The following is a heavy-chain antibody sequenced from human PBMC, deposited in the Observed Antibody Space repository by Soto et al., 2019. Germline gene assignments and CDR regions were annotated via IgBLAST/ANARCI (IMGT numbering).Heavy chain of an antibody. V-gene: IGHV1-58*01. Sequence: ASVKVSCKASGFTFASSAVQWVRQARGQRLEWIGWFVVGSGNTNYAQKFQERVTITRDMSTSTAYMELSSLRSEDTAVYYCAADPVFLGLQQYGMDVWGQGTTVTVSS. J-gene: IGHJ6*02. CDR1: GFTFASSA. D-gene: IGHD6-13*01. CDR3: AADPVFLGLQQYGMDV. CDR2: FVVGSGNT.